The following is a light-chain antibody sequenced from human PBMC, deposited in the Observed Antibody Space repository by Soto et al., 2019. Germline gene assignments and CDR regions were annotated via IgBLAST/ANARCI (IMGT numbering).Light chain of an antibody. Sequence: AIQLTQSPCALSASIGDRVTITCRASQGISTLLAWYQQKPGKAPKVLIYESSLLQSGVPSRFSGSGSGTDFTLTISSLQPEDFATYYCQHFKSFPITFGQGTRLEIK. CDR3: QHFKSFPIT. J-gene: IGKJ5*01. CDR1: QGISTL. V-gene: IGKV1-13*02. CDR2: ESS.